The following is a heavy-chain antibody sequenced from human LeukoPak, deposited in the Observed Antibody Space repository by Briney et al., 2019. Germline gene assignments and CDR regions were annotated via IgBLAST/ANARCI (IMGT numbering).Heavy chain of an antibody. V-gene: IGHV3-9*01. D-gene: IGHD6-19*01. CDR3: AKLAVAGSFDY. J-gene: IGHJ4*02. CDR2: ISWNSGSI. CDR1: GFSFGDYD. Sequence: GGSLRLSCAASGFSFGDYDMHWVRQAPGTGLEWVSSISWNSGSIAYADSVKGRFIISRDNAKDSLYLQMNSLRVEDTALYYCAKLAVAGSFDYWGQGTLVTVSS.